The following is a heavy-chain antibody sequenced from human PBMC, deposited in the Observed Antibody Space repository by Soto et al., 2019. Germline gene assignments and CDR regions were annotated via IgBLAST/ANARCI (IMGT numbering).Heavy chain of an antibody. V-gene: IGHV4-39*01. CDR2: IYYSGST. J-gene: IGHJ4*02. CDR3: ARHLSLYYFDY. CDR1: GGSISSSSYY. Sequence: SETLSLTCTVSGGSISSSSYYWGWIRQPPGKGLEWIGSIYYSGSTYYNPSLKSRVTISVDTSKNQFSLKLSSVTAADTAVYYCARHLSLYYFDYWGQGTLVTVSS.